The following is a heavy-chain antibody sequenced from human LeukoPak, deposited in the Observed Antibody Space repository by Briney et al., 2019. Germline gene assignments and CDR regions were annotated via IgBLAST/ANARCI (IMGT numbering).Heavy chain of an antibody. CDR2: ISYDGSNK. Sequence: GGSLRLSCAASGFTFSIYTIHWVRQAPGKGLEWVALISYDGSNKCYADSVKGRFTISRDNSKNTLYLQMNSLRPEDTAVYYCATDSSPDYWGQGTLVTVSS. CDR3: ATDSSPDY. D-gene: IGHD3-22*01. J-gene: IGHJ4*02. V-gene: IGHV3-30*04. CDR1: GFTFSIYT.